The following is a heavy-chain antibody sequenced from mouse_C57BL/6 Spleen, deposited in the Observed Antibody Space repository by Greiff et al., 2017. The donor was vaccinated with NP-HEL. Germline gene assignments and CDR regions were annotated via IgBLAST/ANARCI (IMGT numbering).Heavy chain of an antibody. D-gene: IGHD2-2*01. J-gene: IGHJ4*01. CDR2: IWSGGST. Sequence: QVQLQQSGPGLVQPSQSLSITCTVSGFSLTSYGVHWVRQSPGKGLEWLGVIWSGGSTDYNAAFISRLSISKDNSKSQVFFKMNSLQADDTAIYYCARKEVYHGYDKGYAMDYWGQGTSVTVSS. CDR1: GFSLTSYG. V-gene: IGHV2-2*01. CDR3: ARKEVYHGYDKGYAMDY.